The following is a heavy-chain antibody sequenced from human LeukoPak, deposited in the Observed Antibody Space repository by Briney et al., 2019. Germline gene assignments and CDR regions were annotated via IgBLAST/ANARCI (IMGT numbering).Heavy chain of an antibody. CDR1: GGTFSSYT. CDR2: MNPNSGNT. D-gene: IGHD6-13*01. CDR3: ARGPRAAAGYLYYYYYYMDV. V-gene: IGHV1-8*03. Sequence: EASVKVSCKASGGTFSSYTITWVRQAPGQGLEWMGWMNPNSGNTGYAQKFQGRVTITRNTSISTAYMELSSLRSEDTAVYYCARGPRAAAGYLYYYYYYMDVWGKGTTVTVSS. J-gene: IGHJ6*03.